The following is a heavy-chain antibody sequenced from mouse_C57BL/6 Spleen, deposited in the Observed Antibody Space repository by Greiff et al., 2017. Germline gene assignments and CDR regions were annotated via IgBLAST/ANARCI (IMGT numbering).Heavy chain of an antibody. CDR3: AREDYYGSFAWFAY. Sequence: VQLQQPGAELVRPGSSVKLSCKASGYTFTSYWMHWVKQRPIQGLEWIGNIDPSDSETHYNQKFKDKATLTVDKSSSTAYMQLSSLTSEDSAVFYCAREDYYGSFAWFAYWGQETLVTVSA. J-gene: IGHJ3*01. V-gene: IGHV1-52*01. CDR1: GYTFTSYW. CDR2: IDPSDSET. D-gene: IGHD1-1*01.